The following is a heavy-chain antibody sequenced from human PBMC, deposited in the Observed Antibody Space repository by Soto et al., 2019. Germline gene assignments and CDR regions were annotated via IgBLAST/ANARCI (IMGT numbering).Heavy chain of an antibody. Sequence: GGSLRLSCAASGFTFSSYGMHWVRQAPGKGLEWVAVIWYDGSNKYYADSVKGRFTISRDNSKNTLYLQMNSLRAEDTAVYYCARNVRDILTGYYYYYGMDVWGQGTTVTV. D-gene: IGHD3-9*01. J-gene: IGHJ6*02. V-gene: IGHV3-33*01. CDR2: IWYDGSNK. CDR3: ARNVRDILTGYYYYYGMDV. CDR1: GFTFSSYG.